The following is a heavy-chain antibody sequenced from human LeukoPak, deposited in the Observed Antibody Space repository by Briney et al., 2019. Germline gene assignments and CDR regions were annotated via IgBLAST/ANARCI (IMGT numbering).Heavy chain of an antibody. Sequence: PGRSLRLTCTASGFTFHDTAMPWVRQRPGQGLEWVSGIGWNSGSIGYADSVKGRFTISRDNAKNALYLQMNSLRTEDTAFYFCAKDPSRDYEGSTWGQGTLVTVSS. CDR3: AKDPSRDYEGST. CDR1: GFTFHDTA. D-gene: IGHD4-17*01. CDR2: IGWNSGSI. V-gene: IGHV3-9*01. J-gene: IGHJ4*02.